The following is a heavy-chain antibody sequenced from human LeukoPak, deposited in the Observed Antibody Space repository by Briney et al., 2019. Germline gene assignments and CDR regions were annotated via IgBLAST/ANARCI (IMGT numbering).Heavy chain of an antibody. CDR3: ARDVGSSSVMNL. CDR2: INTDGSTT. J-gene: IGHJ6*03. V-gene: IGHV3-74*01. Sequence: GGSLRLSCAASGFSFSSYWMYWVRQGPGKGLVWVSRINTDGSTTHYADSVKGRFTISRDNAKNTLYMQMSSLRAEDTAVYYCARDVGSSSVMNLWGEGTTVTVS. D-gene: IGHD6-6*01. CDR1: GFSFSSYW.